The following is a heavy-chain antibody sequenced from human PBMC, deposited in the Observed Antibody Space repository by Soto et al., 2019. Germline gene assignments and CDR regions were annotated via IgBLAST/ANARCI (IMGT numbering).Heavy chain of an antibody. D-gene: IGHD6-13*01. CDR3: RTGILSSSWLGGDY. Sequence: GGSLRLSCAASGFTFSSYAMSWVRQAPGKGLEWVSAISGSGGSTYYADSVKGRFTISRDNSKNTLYLQMNSLRAEDTAVYCCRTGILSSSWLGGDYWGQGTLVTVS. CDR1: GFTFSSYA. J-gene: IGHJ4*02. CDR2: ISGSGGST. V-gene: IGHV3-23*01.